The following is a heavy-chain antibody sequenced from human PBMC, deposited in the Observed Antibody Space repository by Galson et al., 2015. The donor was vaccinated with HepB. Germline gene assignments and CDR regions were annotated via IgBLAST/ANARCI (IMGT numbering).Heavy chain of an antibody. CDR2: ITGNGGST. CDR1: GFTFSSYA. V-gene: IGHV3-23*01. D-gene: IGHD2-8*01. Sequence: SLRLSCAASGFTFSSYAMSWVRQAPGKGLEWVSGITGNGGSTYYADSVKGRFTISRYNSKNTLYLQMNSLRAEDTGVYYCAKDYGMLVYSPQGDYWGQGTLVTVSS. J-gene: IGHJ4*02. CDR3: AKDYGMLVYSPQGDY.